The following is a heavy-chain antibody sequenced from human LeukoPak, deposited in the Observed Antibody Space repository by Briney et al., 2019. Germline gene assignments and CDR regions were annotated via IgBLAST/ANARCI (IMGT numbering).Heavy chain of an antibody. CDR2: MYYSGST. Sequence: SSETLSLTCTVSGGSISGYYWSWIRQPPGKGLEWIGDMYYSGSTNYNPSLKSRVTISVDTSKKQISLKLNSVTAADTAVYYCARGTVFGVATNWFDPWGQGTLVTVSS. D-gene: IGHD3-3*01. CDR3: ARGTVFGVATNWFDP. CDR1: GGSISGYY. J-gene: IGHJ5*02. V-gene: IGHV4-59*01.